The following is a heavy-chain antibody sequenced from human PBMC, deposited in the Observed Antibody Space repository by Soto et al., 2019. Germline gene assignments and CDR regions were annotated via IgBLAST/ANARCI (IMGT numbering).Heavy chain of an antibody. CDR1: GYTFTGYY. D-gene: IGHD2-2*01. Sequence: QVQLVQSGADVKTPGASVRVSCKASGYTFTGYYVHWVREAPGQGLEWMGWINPETGATSYAQKFQGRATLSRDTSINTAYLELSSLRFDDAAVYFCARERYQVISDGMDVWGQGTTVTVSS. V-gene: IGHV1-2*02. CDR2: INPETGAT. CDR3: ARERYQVISDGMDV. J-gene: IGHJ6*02.